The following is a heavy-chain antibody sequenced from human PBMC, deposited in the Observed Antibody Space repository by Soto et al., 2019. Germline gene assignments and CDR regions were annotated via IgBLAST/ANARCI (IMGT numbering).Heavy chain of an antibody. CDR3: ARVIRGAYYNSPLDT. D-gene: IGHD3-10*01. CDR1: GYTFTGYF. V-gene: IGHV1-2*02. Sequence: ASVKVSCKASGYTFTGYFMHWVRQAPGQGLEWMGWINPYSGGADYAQSFQGRVTMTRDTSISTVYMELSRLGFDDTAVYYCARVIRGAYYNSPLDTWGQGTVGNVS. J-gene: IGHJ5*02. CDR2: INPYSGGA.